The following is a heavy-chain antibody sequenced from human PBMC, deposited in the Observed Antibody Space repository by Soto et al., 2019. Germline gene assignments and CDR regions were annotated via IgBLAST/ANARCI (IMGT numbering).Heavy chain of an antibody. J-gene: IGHJ5*02. CDR1: GFTFTSSA. V-gene: IGHV1-58*01. D-gene: IGHD3-16*02. CDR2: IVAGSGNT. CDR3: AAAYSYDYVWGSYRPHGFDP. Sequence: SVKVSCKASGFTFTSSAVQWVRQARGQRLEWIGWIVAGSGNTNYAQKFQERVTITRDMSTSTAYMELSSLRSEDTAVYYCAAAYSYDYVWGSYRPHGFDPWGQGTLVTVSS.